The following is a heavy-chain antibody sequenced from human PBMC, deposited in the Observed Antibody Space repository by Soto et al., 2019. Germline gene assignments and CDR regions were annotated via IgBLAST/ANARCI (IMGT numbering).Heavy chain of an antibody. V-gene: IGHV1-69*13. D-gene: IGHD3-22*01. J-gene: IGHJ3*02. CDR1: GGTFSTYT. CDR2: IIPIFGTA. CDR3: ARDLAPNYYDSSWYAHDAFHI. Sequence: SVKVSCKASGGTFSTYTMSWVRQAPGQGLEWMGGIIPIFGTANYAQKFQGRVTITADESTSTAYMELSSLRSEDTAVYYCARDLAPNYYDSSWYAHDAFHIWGQGPMVPVS.